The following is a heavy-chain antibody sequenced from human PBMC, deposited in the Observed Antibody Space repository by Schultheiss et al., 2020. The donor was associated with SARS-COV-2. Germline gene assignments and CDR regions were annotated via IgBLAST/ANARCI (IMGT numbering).Heavy chain of an antibody. CDR1: GGSISSSSFY. D-gene: IGHD2-15*01. Sequence: SETLSLTCTVSGGSISSSSFYWGWIRQPPGKGLEWIGSIYYSGSTYYNPSLKSRVTISVDTSKNQFSLKLSSVTATDTAVYYCVSTSDIVVAVATKWGQGTLVTVSS. J-gene: IGHJ1*01. CDR2: IYYSGST. CDR3: VSTSDIVVAVATK. V-gene: IGHV4-39*01.